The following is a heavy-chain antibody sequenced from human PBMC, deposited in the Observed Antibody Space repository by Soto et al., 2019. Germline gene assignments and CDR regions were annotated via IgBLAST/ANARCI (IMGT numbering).Heavy chain of an antibody. Sequence: YETLSLTCSPSGAYITSSTDMWAWIRQTPGKVLAWVGSIYYSGKTHSNPSLKSRLTISVDKSKNEFYLKMRSVTAADTAVYYCAYLRGFTGYPGDWGQGTLVTVSS. J-gene: IGHJ4*02. D-gene: IGHD3-16*01. CDR1: GAYITSSTDM. CDR3: AYLRGFTGYPGD. V-gene: IGHV4-39*07. CDR2: IYYSGKT.